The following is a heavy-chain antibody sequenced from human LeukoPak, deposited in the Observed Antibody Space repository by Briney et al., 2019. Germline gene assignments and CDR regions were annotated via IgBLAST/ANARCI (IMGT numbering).Heavy chain of an antibody. Sequence: KTSETLSLTCTVSGYSISSGYYWSWIRQPPGKGLEWIGEINHSGSTNYNPSLKSRVTISVDTSKNQFSLKLSSVTAADTAVYHCARLSWGGYWGQGTLVTVSS. V-gene: IGHV4-38-2*02. CDR3: ARLSWGGY. CDR1: GYSISSGYY. CDR2: INHSGST. J-gene: IGHJ4*02. D-gene: IGHD3-10*01.